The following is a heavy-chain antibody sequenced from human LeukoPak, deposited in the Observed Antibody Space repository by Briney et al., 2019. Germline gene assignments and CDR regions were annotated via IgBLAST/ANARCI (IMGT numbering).Heavy chain of an antibody. D-gene: IGHD3-10*01. Sequence: GGSLRLSCAASGFTVSSNFMSWVRQAPGKGLEWVSSISSSSSYIYYADSVKGRFTISRDNAKNSLYLQMNSLRAEDTAVYYCAMGRYYYYGMDVWGQGTTVTVSS. J-gene: IGHJ6*02. V-gene: IGHV3-21*01. CDR2: ISSSSSYI. CDR1: GFTVSSNF. CDR3: AMGRYYYYGMDV.